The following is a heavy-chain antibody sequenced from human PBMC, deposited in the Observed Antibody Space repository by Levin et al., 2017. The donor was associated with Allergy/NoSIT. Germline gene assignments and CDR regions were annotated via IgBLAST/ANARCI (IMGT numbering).Heavy chain of an antibody. Sequence: SETLSLTCAVSGGSISSGGYSWSWIRQPPGKGLEWIGYIYHSGSTYYNPSLKSRVTISVDRSKNQFSLKLSSVTAADTAVYYCARAQPHCSGGSCYPLEFDPWGQGTLVTVSS. V-gene: IGHV4-30-2*01. D-gene: IGHD2-15*01. CDR1: GGSISSGGYS. J-gene: IGHJ5*02. CDR3: ARAQPHCSGGSCYPLEFDP. CDR2: IYHSGST.